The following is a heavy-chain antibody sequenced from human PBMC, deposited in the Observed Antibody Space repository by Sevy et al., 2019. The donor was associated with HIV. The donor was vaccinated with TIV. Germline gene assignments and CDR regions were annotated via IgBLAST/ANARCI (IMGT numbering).Heavy chain of an antibody. CDR1: GGTFSSYA. J-gene: IGHJ6*02. CDR3: ARARRDYGSGSYYKDYYYYGMDV. V-gene: IGHV1-69*13. CDR2: IIPIFGTA. D-gene: IGHD3-10*01. Sequence: ASVKVSCKASGGTFSSYAISWVRQAPGQGLEWMGGIIPIFGTANYAQKFQGRVTITGDESTSTSYMELSSLRSEDTAVYYCARARRDYGSGSYYKDYYYYGMDVWGQGTTVTVSS.